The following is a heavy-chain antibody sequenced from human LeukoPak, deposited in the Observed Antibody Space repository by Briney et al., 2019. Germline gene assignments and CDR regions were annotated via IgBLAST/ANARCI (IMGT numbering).Heavy chain of an antibody. J-gene: IGHJ1*01. CDR1: GFSVSRNY. CDR3: AKDPERTGRLGMGVY. V-gene: IGHV3-53*01. Sequence: GGSLRLSCAASGFSVSRNYMTWVRQAPGKGLEWVSVIYSGGRTDYADSVKGRFTISRDNSKNTLYLQMNGLRAEDTAVYYCAKDPERTGRLGMGVYWGQGTLVTVSS. CDR2: IYSGGRT. D-gene: IGHD3-16*01.